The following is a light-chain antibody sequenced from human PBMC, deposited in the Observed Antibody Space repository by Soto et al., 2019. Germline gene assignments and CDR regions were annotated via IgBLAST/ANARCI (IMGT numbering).Light chain of an antibody. J-gene: IGKJ1*01. CDR3: QQYNNWPET. CDR2: DAS. Sequence: EIVMTQSPATLSVSPGERATLSCRASQSVSSNLAWYQQKVGQAPRVLIYDASTRATGIPGRFSGSGSGTEFTLTISSLQSEDFAVYCCQQYNNWPETFGQGTKVDIK. CDR1: QSVSSN. V-gene: IGKV3-15*01.